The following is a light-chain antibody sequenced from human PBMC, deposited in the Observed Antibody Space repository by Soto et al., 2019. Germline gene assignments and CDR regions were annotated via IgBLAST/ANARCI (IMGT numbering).Light chain of an antibody. CDR2: GAS. CDR3: QQYGRLPLS. CDR1: QSLSNSF. Sequence: EILLTQSPGTLSLSPGDRATLSCSASQSLSNSFLAWYQQKPGQTPRLLISGASIRATDIPDRFSGSGSGTDFTLTISRLEPEDFALYFCQQYGRLPLSFGGGTKVEIK. J-gene: IGKJ4*01. V-gene: IGKV3-20*01.